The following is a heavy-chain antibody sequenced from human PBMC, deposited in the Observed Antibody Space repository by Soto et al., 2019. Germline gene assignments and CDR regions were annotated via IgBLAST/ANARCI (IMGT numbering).Heavy chain of an antibody. V-gene: IGHV4-59*01. D-gene: IGHD5-18*01. J-gene: IGHJ3*02. CDR3: ARTNTIQLGSADAFDI. Sequence: SETLSLTCTVSGGSISSYYWSWIRQPPGKGLEWIGYIYYSGSTNYNPSLKSRVTISVDTSKNQFSLKLSSVTAADTAVYYCARTNTIQLGSADAFDIWGQGTMVTVSS. CDR1: GGSISSYY. CDR2: IYYSGST.